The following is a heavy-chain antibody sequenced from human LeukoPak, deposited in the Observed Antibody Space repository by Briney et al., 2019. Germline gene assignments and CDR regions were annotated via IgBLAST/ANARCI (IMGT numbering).Heavy chain of an antibody. D-gene: IGHD3-22*01. CDR3: ARDLPITMIVAQYSGGMDV. V-gene: IGHV3-11*01. J-gene: IGHJ6*02. CDR2: ISSSGSTI. Sequence: RGSLRLSCAASGFTSSDYYMSWIRQAPGKGLEWVSYISSSGSTIYYADSVKGRFTISRDNAKNSLYLQMNSVRAEDTAVYYCARDLPITMIVAQYSGGMDVWGQGTTVTVSS. CDR1: GFTSSDYY.